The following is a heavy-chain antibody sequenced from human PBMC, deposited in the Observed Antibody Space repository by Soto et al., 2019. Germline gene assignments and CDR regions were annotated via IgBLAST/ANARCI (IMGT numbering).Heavy chain of an antibody. CDR2: MRYSDNT. CDR1: GCYISSGYDF. D-gene: IGHD1-7*01. CDR3: VGGTSYGNPGDWSAP. Sequence: SETLSLTCAVSGCYISSGYDFWGWFRQPPGKGLEYIGRMRYSDNTWYNPSLKSRVTVSLDTPNNQFSLKLTSVTAADTAVYFCVGGTSYGNPGDWSAPWGQGFLVTVS. J-gene: IGHJ5*02. V-gene: IGHV4-39*01.